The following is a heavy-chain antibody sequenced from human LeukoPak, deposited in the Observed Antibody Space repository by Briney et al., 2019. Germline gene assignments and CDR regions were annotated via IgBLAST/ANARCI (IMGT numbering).Heavy chain of an antibody. CDR2: IIPDSGDT. D-gene: IGHD6-19*01. Sequence: ASVKVSCKASGYTFTDYYIHWVRQAPGQGLEWMGWIIPDSGDTSYAQKFQGRVTMTRDTSISTAYMELKRLRSDDTAVYYCARGGWLVKWGQGTLVTVSS. V-gene: IGHV1-2*02. CDR3: ARGGWLVK. CDR1: GYTFTDYY. J-gene: IGHJ4*02.